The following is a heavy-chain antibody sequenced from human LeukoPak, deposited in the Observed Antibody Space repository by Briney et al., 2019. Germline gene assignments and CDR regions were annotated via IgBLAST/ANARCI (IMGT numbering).Heavy chain of an antibody. D-gene: IGHD5-18*01. V-gene: IGHV3-48*04. CDR1: GFTFSSYS. CDR2: ISSSSSTI. J-gene: IGHJ3*01. CDR3: ATGHSYGYDY. Sequence: GGSLRLSCAASGFTFSSYSMNWVRQAPGKGLEWVSYISSSSSTIYYADSVKGRFTISRDNAKNTLYLQMNSLRADDSGVYYCATGHSYGYDYWGQGTMVTVSS.